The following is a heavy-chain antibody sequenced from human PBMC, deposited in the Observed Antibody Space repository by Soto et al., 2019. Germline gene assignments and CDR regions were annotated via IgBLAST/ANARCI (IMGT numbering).Heavy chain of an antibody. V-gene: IGHV3-23*01. J-gene: IGHJ5*02. CDR2: ISGSGGST. CDR3: AKKGAERPYPRTIQLWFGCWFDP. Sequence: EVQLLESGGGLVQPGGSLRLSCAASGFTFSSYAMSWVRQAPGKGLEWVSAISGSGGSTYYADSVKGRFTISRDNSKNTLYLQMNSLRAEDTAVYYCAKKGAERPYPRTIQLWFGCWFDPWGQGTLVTVSS. D-gene: IGHD5-18*01. CDR1: GFTFSSYA.